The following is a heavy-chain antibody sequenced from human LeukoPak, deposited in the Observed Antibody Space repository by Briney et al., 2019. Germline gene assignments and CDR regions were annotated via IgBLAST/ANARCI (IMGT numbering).Heavy chain of an antibody. V-gene: IGHV4-30-2*01. CDR1: GGSISTGGYY. CDR2: IYHSEST. D-gene: IGHD6-13*01. CDR3: ARGYRTRRLIAAAVDYFDY. Sequence: SETLSLTCTVSGGSISTGGYYWSWIRQPPGKGLEWIGYIYHSESTDYNPSLKSRVTISVDRSKNQFSLKLSSVTAADTAVYYCARGYRTRRLIAAAVDYFDYWGQGTLVTVSS. J-gene: IGHJ4*02.